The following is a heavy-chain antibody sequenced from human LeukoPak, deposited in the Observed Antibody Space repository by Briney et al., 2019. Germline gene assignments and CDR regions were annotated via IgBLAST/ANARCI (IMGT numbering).Heavy chain of an antibody. CDR2: VHYSGNT. V-gene: IGHV4-59*03. Sequence: SETVSLTCTDSGGSISGYYHNWVRQSPGRGLEWIGLVHYSGNTNYNPSLKSRVSISTDTSKNQFSLELTSVTAADTAVYYCVIGRGWQPDYWGQGIPVTVSS. D-gene: IGHD3-10*01. CDR1: GGSISGYY. CDR3: VIGRGWQPDY. J-gene: IGHJ4*02.